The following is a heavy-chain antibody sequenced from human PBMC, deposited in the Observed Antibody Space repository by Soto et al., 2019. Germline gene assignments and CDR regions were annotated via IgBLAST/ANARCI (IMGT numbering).Heavy chain of an antibody. V-gene: IGHV1-8*01. CDR1: GYTFTSYD. J-gene: IGHJ3*02. CDR3: ARTYADAFDI. Sequence: QVQLVQSGAEVQKPGASVKVSCKAAGYTFTSYDINWVRLATGQGLVWLGWMNPKSGNTDYAQKVQGNVTMTRNTSISTAYMELSGLRSEDTAVYDCARTYADAFDIWGQGTMVTVSS. CDR2: MNPKSGNT.